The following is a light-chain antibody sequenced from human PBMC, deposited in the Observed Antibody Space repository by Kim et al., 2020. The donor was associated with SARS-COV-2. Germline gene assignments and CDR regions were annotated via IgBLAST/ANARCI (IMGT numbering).Light chain of an antibody. CDR3: QQYHNSPLT. J-gene: IGKJ4*01. Sequence: EIVLTQSPGTLSLSPGERATLSCRASQSVSSSYLAWYQQKPGQAPRLLIYGASNRDNGIPDRFSGSGSGTDFTLTISRLEPEDFAVYYCQQYHNSPLTFGGGTKVDIK. CDR2: GAS. V-gene: IGKV3-20*01. CDR1: QSVSSSY.